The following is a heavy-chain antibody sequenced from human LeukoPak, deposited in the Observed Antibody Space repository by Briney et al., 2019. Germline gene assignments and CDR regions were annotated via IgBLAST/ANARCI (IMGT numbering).Heavy chain of an antibody. CDR3: ARARYGSTSCPYYFDY. V-gene: IGHV4-59*01. CDR2: FYYSGST. Sequence: SETLSLTCTVSGGSISSYYWSWIRQPPGKGLELIGFFYYSGSTNYNPSLKSRVTISLDTSKNQFSLKLTSVTAADTAVYYCARARYGSTSCPYYFDYWGQGTLVTVSS. J-gene: IGHJ4*02. D-gene: IGHD2-2*01. CDR1: GGSISSYY.